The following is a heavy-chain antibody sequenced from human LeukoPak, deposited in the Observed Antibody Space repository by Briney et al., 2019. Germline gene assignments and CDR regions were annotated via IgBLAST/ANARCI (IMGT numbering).Heavy chain of an antibody. V-gene: IGHV3-53*01. D-gene: IGHD4-17*01. Sequence: GGSLRLSCAASGFTVSSSYMSWVRQAPGKGLEWVSVIYSGGSTYYADSVKGRFTISRDNSKNTLYLQMNSLRAEDTAVYYCARDRSTVTTDWGQGTMVTVSS. CDR1: GFTVSSSY. CDR3: ARDRSTVTTD. CDR2: IYSGGST. J-gene: IGHJ3*01.